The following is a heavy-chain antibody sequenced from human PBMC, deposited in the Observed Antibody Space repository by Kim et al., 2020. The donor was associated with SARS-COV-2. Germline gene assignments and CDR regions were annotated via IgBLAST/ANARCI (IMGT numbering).Heavy chain of an antibody. J-gene: IGHJ2*01. CDR2: IYYSGST. CDR3: ARGYSSSWSWYFDL. D-gene: IGHD6-13*01. CDR1: GGSISSSSYY. V-gene: IGHV4-39*01. Sequence: SETLSLTCTVSGGSISSSSYYWGWIRQPPGKGLEWIGSIYYSGSTYYNPSLKSRVTISVDTSKNQFSLKLSSVTAADTAVYYCARGYSSSWSWYFDLWGRGTLVTVSS.